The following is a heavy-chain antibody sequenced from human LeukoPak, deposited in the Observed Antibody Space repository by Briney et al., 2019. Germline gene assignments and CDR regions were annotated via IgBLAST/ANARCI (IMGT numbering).Heavy chain of an antibody. CDR1: GVAFTGYY. V-gene: IGHV4-34*01. J-gene: IGHJ4*02. CDR2: INHSGSN. D-gene: IGHD3-10*01. Sequence: SESLCLSSAVYGVAFTGYYWSSIRQPPGTGLEWIGEINHSGSNTYNPSPKSRVTILVDASKNQYSLMMISVTAADTAVYYCATLAYGSGSYHYWGQGTLVTVSS. CDR3: ATLAYGSGSYHY.